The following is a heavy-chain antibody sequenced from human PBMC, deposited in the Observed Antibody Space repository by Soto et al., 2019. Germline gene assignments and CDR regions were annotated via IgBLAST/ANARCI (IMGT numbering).Heavy chain of an antibody. D-gene: IGHD3-10*01. CDR1: GFTFSNAW. V-gene: IGHV3-15*01. Sequence: GGSLRLSCAASGFTFSNAWMSWVRQAPGKGLEWVGRIKSKTDGGTTDYAAPVKGRFTISRDDSKNTLYLQMNSLKTEDTAVYYCTTLPYGSGSYYNYYYYMDVWGKGTTVTVSS. CDR2: IKSKTDGGTT. J-gene: IGHJ6*03. CDR3: TTLPYGSGSYYNYYYYMDV.